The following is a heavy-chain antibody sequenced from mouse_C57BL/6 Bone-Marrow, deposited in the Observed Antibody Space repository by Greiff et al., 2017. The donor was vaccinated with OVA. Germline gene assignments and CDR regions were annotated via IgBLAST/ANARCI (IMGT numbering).Heavy chain of an antibody. D-gene: IGHD2-1*01. CDR2: FHPYNDDT. Sequence: VKLQESGAELVKPGASVKMSCKASGYTFTTYPIEWMKQNHGKSLEWIGNFHPYNDDTKYNEKFKGKATLTVEKSSSTVYLELSRLTSDDSAVYYCARGVYGNYYWFAYWGQGTLVTVSA. CDR3: ARGVYGNYYWFAY. V-gene: IGHV1-47*01. CDR1: GYTFTTYP. J-gene: IGHJ3*01.